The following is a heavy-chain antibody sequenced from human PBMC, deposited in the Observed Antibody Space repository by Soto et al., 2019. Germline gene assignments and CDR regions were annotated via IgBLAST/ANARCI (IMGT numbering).Heavy chain of an antibody. CDR2: ISAYNGNT. CDR1: GYTFTSYG. Sequence: ASVKVSCKASGYTFTSYGISWVRQAPGQGLEWMGWISAYNGNTSYAQKLQGRVTMTTDTSTSTAYMELRSLRSDDTAVYYCARIFGGRGIAAAGTTVNDYWGQGTLVTVSS. D-gene: IGHD6-13*01. V-gene: IGHV1-18*01. J-gene: IGHJ4*02. CDR3: ARIFGGRGIAAAGTTVNDY.